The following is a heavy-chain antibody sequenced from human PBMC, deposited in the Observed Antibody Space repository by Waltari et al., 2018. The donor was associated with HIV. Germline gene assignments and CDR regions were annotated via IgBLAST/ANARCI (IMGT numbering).Heavy chain of an antibody. Sequence: EVQLVQSGTEVKKPGEPLKISCQASGFSFSTYWIGWLRQMPGKGPEWMAIIDPGHSDTRYSPSFQGQVTVSADKSLSIAYLQWNSLRDSDTAIYYCARREVGVRRYFDLWGRGTLVTVSS. V-gene: IGHV5-51*01. CDR2: IDPGHSDT. CDR3: ARREVGVRRYFDL. D-gene: IGHD1-26*01. CDR1: GFSFSTYW. J-gene: IGHJ2*01.